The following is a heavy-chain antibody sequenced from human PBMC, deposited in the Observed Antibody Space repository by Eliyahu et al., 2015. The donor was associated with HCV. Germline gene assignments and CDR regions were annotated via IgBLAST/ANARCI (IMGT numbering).Heavy chain of an antibody. Sequence: QVHLQESGPGLVKPSQTLSLTCTVXGDSISSGGYYWSWIRQHPGKGLEWIGYIYYSGNTYYNPSLKSRVTMSVDTSKNHFSLKLTSVTAADTAVYYCARGGTRLNWFDPWGQGTLVTVSS. J-gene: IGHJ5*02. CDR2: IYYSGNT. CDR3: ARGGTRLNWFDP. V-gene: IGHV4-31*03. CDR1: GDSISSGGYY. D-gene: IGHD3-16*01.